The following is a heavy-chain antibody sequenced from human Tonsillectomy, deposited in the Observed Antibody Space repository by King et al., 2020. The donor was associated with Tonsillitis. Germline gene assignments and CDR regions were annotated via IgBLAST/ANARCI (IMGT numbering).Heavy chain of an antibody. V-gene: IGHV3-48*03. CDR1: GFTFSNYE. D-gene: IGHD1-14*01. CDR3: ARGNHVADEHY. Sequence: VQLVESGGGLVQPGGSLRLSCAASGFTFSNYEMNWFRQAPGMGLEWVSYISISGSTMNFADSVKGRFTVSRDNAKNSLYLQMNSLRAEDTAVYHCARGNHVADEHYWGQGTLVTVSS. CDR2: ISISGSTM. J-gene: IGHJ4*02.